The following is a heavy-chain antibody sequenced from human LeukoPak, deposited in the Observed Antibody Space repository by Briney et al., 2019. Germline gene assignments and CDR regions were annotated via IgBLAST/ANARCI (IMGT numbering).Heavy chain of an antibody. V-gene: IGHV4-39*01. CDR2: VYYSGST. D-gene: IGHD4-17*01. CDR3: ARFDYGDYYFDY. J-gene: IGHJ4*02. Sequence: PSETLSLTCTVSGGSISSSSYYWAWIRQPPGKGLDCIGTVYYSGSTYYNPSLKSRVTISVDTSKNQLSLKLTSVTATDTSVYYCARFDYGDYYFDYWGQGTLVTVSS. CDR1: GGSISSSSYY.